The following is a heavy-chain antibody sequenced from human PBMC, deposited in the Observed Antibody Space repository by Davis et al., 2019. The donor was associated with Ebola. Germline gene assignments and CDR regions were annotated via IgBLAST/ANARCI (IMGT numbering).Heavy chain of an antibody. CDR3: SRVSSSWYENWFDP. CDR2: INPNNGGT. CDR1: GYTFTGYY. J-gene: IGHJ5*02. D-gene: IGHD6-13*01. V-gene: IGHV1-2*06. Sequence: ASVKVSCKASGYTFTGYYMHWVRQAPGQGLEWMGRINPNNGGTNYAQKFQGRVTMTRDTSISTAYMELSRLRSDDTAVYYCSRVSSSWYENWFDPWGQGTLVTVSS.